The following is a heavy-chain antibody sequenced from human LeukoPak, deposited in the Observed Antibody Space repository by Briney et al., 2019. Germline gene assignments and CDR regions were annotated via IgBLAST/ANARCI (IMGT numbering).Heavy chain of an antibody. CDR1: GFTFNDYW. J-gene: IGHJ4*02. CDR2: INQDGSDN. D-gene: IGHD3-10*01. V-gene: IGHV3-7*01. CDR3: VRSSRGSSTNS. Sequence: PGGSLRLSCAASGFTFNDYWMSWIRQAPGRGLEWVVNINQDGSDNYYVDSMKGRFTSSRDNAKNSVYLQMSGLRVEDTAVYYCVRSSRGSSTNSWGQGTLVIVSS.